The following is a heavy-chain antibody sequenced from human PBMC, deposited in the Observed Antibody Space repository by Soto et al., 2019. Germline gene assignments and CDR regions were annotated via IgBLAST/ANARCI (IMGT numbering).Heavy chain of an antibody. V-gene: IGHV3-23*01. CDR1: GFTFHSHA. CDR3: AKSRDGYSFYFYYGMDV. Sequence: GGSLRLSCAASGFTFHSHAMSWVRLAPGKGLEWISSISGNGLTSYYANSVKGRFTISRDNAKNSLYLQMNSLTGDDTAVYYCAKSRDGYSFYFYYGMDVWGQGTKVTVSS. D-gene: IGHD4-4*01. J-gene: IGHJ6*02. CDR2: ISGNGLTS.